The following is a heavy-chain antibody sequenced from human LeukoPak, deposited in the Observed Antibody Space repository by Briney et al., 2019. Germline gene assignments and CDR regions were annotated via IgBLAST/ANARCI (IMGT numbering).Heavy chain of an antibody. CDR1: GFTFSSYS. D-gene: IGHD3-3*01. J-gene: IGHJ6*03. Sequence: GGSLRLSCAASGFTFSSYSMNWVRQAPGNGLEWVSYISSSSSTIYYADSVKGRFTISRDNAKNSLYLQMNSLRAEDTAVYYCARQASGSYTNYYYMDVWGKGTTVTVSS. CDR3: ARQASGSYTNYYYMDV. V-gene: IGHV3-48*04. CDR2: ISSSSSTI.